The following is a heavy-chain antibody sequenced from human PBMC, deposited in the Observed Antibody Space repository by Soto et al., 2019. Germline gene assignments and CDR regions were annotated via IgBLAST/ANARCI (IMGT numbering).Heavy chain of an antibody. D-gene: IGHD6-13*01. V-gene: IGHV3-33*01. CDR2: IWYDGSNK. J-gene: IGHJ4*02. Sequence: QVQLVESGGGVVQPGRSLRLSCAASGFTFSSYGMHWVRQAPGKGLEWVAVIWYDGSNKYYADSVKGRVTISRDNSKNTLYLQMNSLRAEDTAVYYCARDLHGGIAAAGPYPSQHTRGDWGQGTLVTVSS. CDR1: GFTFSSYG. CDR3: ARDLHGGIAAAGPYPSQHTRGD.